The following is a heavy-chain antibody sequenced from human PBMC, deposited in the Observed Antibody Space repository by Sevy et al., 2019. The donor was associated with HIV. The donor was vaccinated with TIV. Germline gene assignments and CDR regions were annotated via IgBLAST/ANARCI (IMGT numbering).Heavy chain of an antibody. D-gene: IGHD6-13*01. CDR3: ARDYSRRPGWFDP. Sequence: GESLKISCAGSGFDVSNNYMSWVRQAPGKGLEWVSIIYSSGTTYYADSVKGRFTISRDKSKNTVYLQMSSLGADDTAFYHCARDYSRRPGWFDPWGQGTLVTVSS. CDR1: GFDVSNNY. J-gene: IGHJ5*02. CDR2: IYSSGTT. V-gene: IGHV3-53*01.